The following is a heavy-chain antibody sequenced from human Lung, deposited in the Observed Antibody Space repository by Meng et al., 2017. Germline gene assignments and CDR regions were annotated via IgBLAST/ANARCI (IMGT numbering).Heavy chain of an antibody. D-gene: IGHD3-10*01. CDR3: AKDRKVRGVFIPYYFDY. CDR2: ISGSGGST. J-gene: IGHJ4*02. Sequence: GESLKISCAASGFTFSSYAMSWVRQAPGKGLEWVSAISGSGGSTYYADSVKGRFTISRDNSKNTLYLQMNSLRAEDTAVYYCAKDRKVRGVFIPYYFDYWGQGTLVTVSS. CDR1: GFTFSSYA. V-gene: IGHV3-23*01.